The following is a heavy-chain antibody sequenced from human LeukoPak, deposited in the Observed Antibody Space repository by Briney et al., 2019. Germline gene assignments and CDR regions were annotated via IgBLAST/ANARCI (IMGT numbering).Heavy chain of an antibody. J-gene: IGHJ4*02. CDR1: GYSISSGYY. V-gene: IGHV4-38-2*02. CDR2: IYHSGST. D-gene: IGHD3-9*01. CDR3: ARGSVLRYFDTRGQRLGDY. Sequence: SETLSLTCTVSGYSISSGYYWGWIRQPPGKGLEWIGSIYHSGSTYFNPSLKSRVTISVDTSKNQFSLKLSSVTAADTAVYYCARGSVLRYFDTRGQRLGDYWGQGTLVTVSS.